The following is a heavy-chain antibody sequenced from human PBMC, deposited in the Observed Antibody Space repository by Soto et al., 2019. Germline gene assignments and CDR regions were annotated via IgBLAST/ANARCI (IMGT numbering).Heavy chain of an antibody. CDR2: IYHSGST. V-gene: IGHV4-30-2*01. CDR1: CGSISSGGYS. J-gene: IGHJ5*02. CDR3: AREVNWFDP. Sequence: ASETLSLTCAVACGSISSGGYSWSWIRQPPGKGLEWIGYIYHSGSTYYNPSLKSRVTISVDRSKNQFSLKLSSVTAADTAVYYCAREVNWFDPWGQGTLVTVSS.